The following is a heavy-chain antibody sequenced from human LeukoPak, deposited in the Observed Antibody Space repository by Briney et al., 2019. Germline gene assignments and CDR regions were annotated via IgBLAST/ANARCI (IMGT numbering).Heavy chain of an antibody. CDR2: ISSSSSTI. J-gene: IGHJ3*01. D-gene: IGHD4-17*01. CDR3: TRTYGDPTRDAFDV. Sequence: AGGSLRLSCAASGFTFSSYSMNWVRQAPGKGLEWVSYISSSSSTIYYADSVKGRFIISRDNAKNSLYLQMNSLRAEDTAVYYCTRTYGDPTRDAFDVWGQGTMVTVSS. V-gene: IGHV3-48*04. CDR1: GFTFSSYS.